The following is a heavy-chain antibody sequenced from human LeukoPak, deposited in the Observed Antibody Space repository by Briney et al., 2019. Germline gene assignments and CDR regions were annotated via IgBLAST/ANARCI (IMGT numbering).Heavy chain of an antibody. V-gene: IGHV4-59*08. CDR1: GGSISSYY. D-gene: IGHD1-1*01. Sequence: SETLSLTCTVSGGSISSYYWSWIRQPPGKGLEWLGYINDSGSTNSNPSLKSRVTMSVDTSKNQFSLKLSSVTAADTAVYYCTRRGRNNWGEGNDYWGQGTLVTVSS. J-gene: IGHJ4*02. CDR3: TRRGRNNWGEGNDY. CDR2: INDSGST.